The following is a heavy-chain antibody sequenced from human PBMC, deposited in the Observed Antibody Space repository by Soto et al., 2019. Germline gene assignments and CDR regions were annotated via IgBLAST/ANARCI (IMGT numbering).Heavy chain of an antibody. D-gene: IGHD3-3*01. CDR2: IGTSTSTI. V-gene: IGHV3-48*01. CDR3: ARGSGGYDFWSGPPGYMDV. Sequence: GSLRLSCVASGFTFSSYSMNWVRQAPGRGLEWVSYIGTSTSTIYYADSVKGRFTISRDNAKNSLYVQMNSLRAEDTAVYYCARGSGGYDFWSGPPGYMDVWGKGTTVTVSS. J-gene: IGHJ6*03. CDR1: GFTFSSYS.